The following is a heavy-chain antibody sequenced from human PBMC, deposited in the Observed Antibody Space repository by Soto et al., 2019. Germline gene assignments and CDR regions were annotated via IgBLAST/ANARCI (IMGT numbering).Heavy chain of an antibody. D-gene: IGHD4-17*01. Sequence: GALRLSCRASGYAFSNYYMIWVRQAPGKGLEWVANIRQDGGEKYYVDSVKGRFTISRDNTQNSMYLQMNSLRAEDTAVYYCARAPDYGPHLAYWGQEIAVTLSX. CDR1: GYAFSNYY. V-gene: IGHV3-7*03. J-gene: IGHJ4*02. CDR2: IRQDGGEK. CDR3: ARAPDYGPHLAY.